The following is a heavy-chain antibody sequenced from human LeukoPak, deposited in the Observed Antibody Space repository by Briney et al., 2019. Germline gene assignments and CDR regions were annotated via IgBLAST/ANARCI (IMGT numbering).Heavy chain of an antibody. CDR1: GYTFTGSY. CDR2: INPNSGVS. Sequence: ASVKVSCKACGYTFTGSYMHWVRQAPGQGLEWMGWINPNSGVSNYVQKFRGRVTMTRDTSISTAYMELSRLTSDDTAVYYCARARLTAMALFDYWGQGTLVTVSS. V-gene: IGHV1-2*02. J-gene: IGHJ4*02. D-gene: IGHD5-18*01. CDR3: ARARLTAMALFDY.